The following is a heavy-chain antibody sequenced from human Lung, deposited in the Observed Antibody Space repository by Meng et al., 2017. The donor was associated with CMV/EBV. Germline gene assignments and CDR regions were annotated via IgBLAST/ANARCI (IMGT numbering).Heavy chain of an antibody. CDR3: EKDDPVVAI. Sequence: GGSLRLSCAASGFSFTEYGMHWVRQTPDKGLEWVAFIRMDESDKFYGASVKGRFTISRDMSRKTLFLQMNSLRTDDTGVYYCEKDDPVVAIWGQGTLVTVSS. CDR1: GFSFTEYG. CDR2: IRMDESDK. J-gene: IGHJ4*02. V-gene: IGHV3-30*02. D-gene: IGHD4-23*01.